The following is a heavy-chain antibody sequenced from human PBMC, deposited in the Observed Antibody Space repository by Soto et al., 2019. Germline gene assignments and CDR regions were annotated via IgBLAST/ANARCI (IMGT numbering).Heavy chain of an antibody. J-gene: IGHJ4*02. CDR1: GGSVSIGSHY. CDR3: ARVQQWLYFDY. D-gene: IGHD6-19*01. CDR2: IYHSGTT. V-gene: IGHV4-61*01. Sequence: QVQLQESGPRLVKPSETLSLTCTVSGGSVSIGSHYWSWIRQPPGKGLEWIAYIYHSGTTDYNPSLKSRVTISVDLSKNQFSLKLSSVTAADTAVYYCARVQQWLYFDYWGQGTLVTVSS.